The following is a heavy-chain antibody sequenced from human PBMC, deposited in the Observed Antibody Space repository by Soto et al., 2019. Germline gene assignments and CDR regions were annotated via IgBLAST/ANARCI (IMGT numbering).Heavy chain of an antibody. V-gene: IGHV3-21*01. D-gene: IGHD2-8*01. J-gene: IGHJ4*02. CDR2: ISVSGDNI. CDR3: ARDLGLLKSMFDY. Sequence: GGSLRLSCLASGFSFNSFNMNWIRRAPGRGLEWVASISVSGDNIYYGDSMQGRFTISRDNSKRSVFLDLNSLRVGDTAVYYCARDLGLLKSMFDYWGQGTLVTVSS. CDR1: GFSFNSFN.